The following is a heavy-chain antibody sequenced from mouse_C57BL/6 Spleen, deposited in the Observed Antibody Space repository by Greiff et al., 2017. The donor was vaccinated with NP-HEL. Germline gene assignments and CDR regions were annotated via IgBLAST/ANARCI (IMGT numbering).Heavy chain of an antibody. CDR1: GFNIKDDY. Sequence: VQLQQSGAELVRPGASVKLSCTASGFNIKDDYMHWVKQRPEQGLEWIGWIDPENGDTEYASKFQGKATITADTSSNTAYLQLSSLTSEDTAVYYCTTALHYYGSSYRYFDVWGTGTTVTVSS. CDR2: IDPENGDT. J-gene: IGHJ1*03. D-gene: IGHD1-1*01. CDR3: TTALHYYGSSYRYFDV. V-gene: IGHV14-4*01.